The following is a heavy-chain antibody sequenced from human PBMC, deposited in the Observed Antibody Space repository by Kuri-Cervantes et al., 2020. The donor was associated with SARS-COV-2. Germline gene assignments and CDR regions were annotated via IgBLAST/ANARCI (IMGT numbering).Heavy chain of an antibody. CDR1: GGSISSSNYY. V-gene: IGHV4-39*01. CDR3: ARYFWSGAYYFDY. D-gene: IGHD3-3*01. CDR2: VSYSGSA. Sequence: SETLSLTCTVSGGSISSSNYYWGWIRQPPGKGLEWIGSVSYSGSAYYNPSLKSRVTIFVDTSKNQLSLWLTSVTAADTAVYYCARYFWSGAYYFDYWGQETLVTVSS. J-gene: IGHJ4*02.